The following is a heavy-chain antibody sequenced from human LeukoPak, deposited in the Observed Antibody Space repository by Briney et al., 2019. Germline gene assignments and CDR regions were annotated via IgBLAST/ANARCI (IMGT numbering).Heavy chain of an antibody. CDR2: ISGSGSST. CDR3: AKDNSVLLWFGELSNDDWFDP. CDR1: GFPFSSYA. J-gene: IGHJ5*02. Sequence: LPGGSLRLSCAASGFPFSSYAMSWVRQAPGKGLEWVSAISGSGSSTYYADSVKGRFTISRDNSKNTLYLQMNSLRAEDTAVYYCAKDNSVLLWFGELSNDDWFDPWGQGTLVTVSS. D-gene: IGHD3-10*01. V-gene: IGHV3-23*01.